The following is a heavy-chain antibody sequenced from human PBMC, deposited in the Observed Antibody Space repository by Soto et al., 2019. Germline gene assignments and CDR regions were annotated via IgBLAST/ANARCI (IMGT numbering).Heavy chain of an antibody. CDR1: GCTFSSYA. V-gene: IGHV1-69*13. J-gene: IGHJ6*02. Sequence: ASVKVSCKASGCTFSSYAISWVRQAPGQGLEWMGGIIPIFGTANYAQKFQGRVTITADESTSTAYMELSSLRSEDTAVYYCARGATRRFGELLTPYYYYYGMDVWGQGTTVTVSS. CDR3: ARGATRRFGELLTPYYYYYGMDV. D-gene: IGHD3-10*01. CDR2: IIPIFGTA.